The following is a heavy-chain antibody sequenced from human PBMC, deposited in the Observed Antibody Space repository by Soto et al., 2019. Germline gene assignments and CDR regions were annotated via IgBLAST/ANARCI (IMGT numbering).Heavy chain of an antibody. J-gene: IGHJ6*02. CDR3: ARQGFGQLHGLVDV. D-gene: IGHD3-10*01. Sequence: PSETLSLTCSVSGGSITSHYCSWFRQPPGKGLEWIGYIHHSGSTSYNPSLKSRVTMSVDTSKNQFSLKVSSVTAADTALYYCARQGFGQLHGLVDVWGPGTTVTVS. V-gene: IGHV4-59*08. CDR2: IHHSGST. CDR1: GGSITSHY.